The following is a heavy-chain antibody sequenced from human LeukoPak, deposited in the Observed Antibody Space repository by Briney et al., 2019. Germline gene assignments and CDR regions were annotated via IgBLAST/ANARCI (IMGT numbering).Heavy chain of an antibody. V-gene: IGHV4-30-2*01. CDR3: ARGTVYFDY. Sequence: PSETLSLTCTVSGGSISSGGYYWSWIRQPPGKGLEWIGYIYHSGSTYYNPSLKSRVTISVDRSKNQFSLKLSSVTAADTAVYYCARGTVYFDYWGQGTLVTVSS. CDR2: IYHSGST. D-gene: IGHD4-17*01. CDR1: GGSISSGGYY. J-gene: IGHJ4*02.